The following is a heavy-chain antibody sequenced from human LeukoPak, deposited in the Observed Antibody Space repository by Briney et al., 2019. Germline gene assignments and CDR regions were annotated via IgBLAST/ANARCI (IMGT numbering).Heavy chain of an antibody. CDR3: ARDTSGYYYGSSGPILDS. CDR1: GFSFCTYW. CDR2: INQDASEK. Sequence: HSGGSLRLSCSASGFSFCTYWMTWVRPAPGKGLEWVANINQDASEKNYMDSVKRRFTISRDNTNNSLYLQIKSLRAEDTAVYYCARDTSGYYYGSSGPILDSWGQGTLVTVSS. D-gene: IGHD3-22*01. V-gene: IGHV3-7*01. J-gene: IGHJ4*02.